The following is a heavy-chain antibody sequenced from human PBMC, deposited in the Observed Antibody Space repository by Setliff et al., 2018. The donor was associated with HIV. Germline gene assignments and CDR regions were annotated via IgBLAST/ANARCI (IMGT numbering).Heavy chain of an antibody. CDR1: GESFTDHF. CDR3: ARGREVKRDTYYDYFYMDV. D-gene: IGHD1-26*01. Sequence: SETLSLTCAVYGESFTDHFWTWIRQSPGKGLEWLGEINHSGSTNQNPSLKSRFNLSVDTSKNQFSLRMNSVTAADTAVYYCARGREVKRDTYYDYFYMDVWSRWTAVTVSS. J-gene: IGHJ6*03. CDR2: INHSGST. V-gene: IGHV4-34*01.